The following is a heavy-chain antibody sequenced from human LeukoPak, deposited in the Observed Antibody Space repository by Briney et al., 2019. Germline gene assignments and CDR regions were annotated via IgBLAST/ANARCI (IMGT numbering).Heavy chain of an antibody. CDR3: AMSLGTGNNFDY. CDR1: GGSISNYY. J-gene: IGHJ4*02. CDR2: IYYSGST. D-gene: IGHD1-1*01. Sequence: SETLSLTCTVSGGSISNYYWSWIRQPPGKGLEWVGYIYYSGSTNYNPSLRSRVTMSVDTSKNQFSLKLSSVTAADTAVYYCAMSLGTGNNFDYGAREPWSPSPQ. V-gene: IGHV4-59*08.